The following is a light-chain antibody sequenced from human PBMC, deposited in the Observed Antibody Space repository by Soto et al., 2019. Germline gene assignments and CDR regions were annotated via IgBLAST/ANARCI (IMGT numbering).Light chain of an antibody. V-gene: IGKV3-20*01. CDR1: QSVSSSY. CDR3: QHYGSSPWT. J-gene: IGKJ1*01. CDR2: GVS. Sequence: IVLTQSPGTLSLSPGERATLSCRASQSVSSSYLAWYQQKPGQAPRLLIYGVSSRATGIPDRFSGSGSGTDFTLTISRLEPEDFAVYYCQHYGSSPWTFGQGTKVEIK.